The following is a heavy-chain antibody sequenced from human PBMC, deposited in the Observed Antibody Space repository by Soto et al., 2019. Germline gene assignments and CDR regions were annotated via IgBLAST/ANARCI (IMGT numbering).Heavy chain of an antibody. CDR3: ALPPRTGYQYGMDV. Sequence: SVKVSCKASGGTFSSYAISWVRQAPGQGPEWMGGIIPIFATPNYAQKYKGRLTITADESTRTAYMELSSLRSDDTALYYCALPPRTGYQYGMDVWGQGTTVTVSS. CDR1: GGTFSSYA. V-gene: IGHV1-69*13. J-gene: IGHJ6*02. CDR2: IIPIFATP.